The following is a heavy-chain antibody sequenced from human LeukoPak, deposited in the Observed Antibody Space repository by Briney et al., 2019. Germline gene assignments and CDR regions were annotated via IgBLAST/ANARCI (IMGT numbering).Heavy chain of an antibody. D-gene: IGHD6-19*01. J-gene: IGHJ4*02. CDR3: ALLAVASDFDY. V-gene: IGHV3-48*03. CDR2: ISSGASTM. CDR1: GFMFRSFE. Sequence: PAGGSLRLSCAASGFMFRSFEMYWVRQAPGKGLEWVAYISSGASTMYYADSVKGRFTISRDDAKNSLFLQMNSLRAEDTAIYYCALLAVASDFDYWGQGTLVTVSS.